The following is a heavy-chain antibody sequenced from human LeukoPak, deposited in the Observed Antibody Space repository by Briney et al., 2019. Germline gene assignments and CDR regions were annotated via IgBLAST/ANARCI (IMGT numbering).Heavy chain of an antibody. J-gene: IGHJ4*02. CDR2: IYYSGST. V-gene: IGHV4-39*01. CDR3: ARHSRYYTGYFDY. CDR1: RGSISSSSYY. D-gene: IGHD2/OR15-2a*01. Sequence: PSETLSLTCTVSRGSISSSSYYSGWFRQPPGKGLEWLGRIYYSGSTYYNPSLKSRVTISVDTSKNQFSLKLSSVTAADTAVYYCARHSRYYTGYFDYWGQGTLVTVSS.